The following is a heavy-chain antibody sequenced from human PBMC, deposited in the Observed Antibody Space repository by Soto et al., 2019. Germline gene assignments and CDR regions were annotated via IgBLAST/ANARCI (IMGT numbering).Heavy chain of an antibody. CDR3: ALEPTGTAGFAY. Sequence: QVQMVQSGAEVKKPGASVKVSCKASGHTFTGHHMHWVRQAPVQGLEWMGLIDLDIGDTKYAQKCQGRVTSNSDTSITTAYMELRGRRSDDTAVYYCALEPTGTAGFAYWGQGTLVTVSS. V-gene: IGHV1-2*02. CDR2: IDLDIGDT. D-gene: IGHD2-21*02. J-gene: IGHJ4*02. CDR1: GHTFTGHH.